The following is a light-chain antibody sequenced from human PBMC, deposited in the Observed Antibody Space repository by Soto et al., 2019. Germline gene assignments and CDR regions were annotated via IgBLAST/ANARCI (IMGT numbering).Light chain of an antibody. V-gene: IGKV1-27*01. Sequence: EIQMTQSPSSLSASVGDRVTITCRASQGISNYLAWYQQKPGKVPKLLIYGASTLQSGVPSRLSGSGSGTDFTLIINSQPPEDVATYYCQKYDSAPWTFGQGTKVEIK. CDR3: QKYDSAPWT. CDR1: QGISNY. CDR2: GAS. J-gene: IGKJ1*01.